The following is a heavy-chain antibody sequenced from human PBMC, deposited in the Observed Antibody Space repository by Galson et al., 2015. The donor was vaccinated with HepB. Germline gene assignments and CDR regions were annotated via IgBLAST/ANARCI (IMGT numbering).Heavy chain of an antibody. CDR1: GFIFSSYS. CDR2: ISNSGRSI. Sequence: SLRLSCAPSGFIFSSYSMNWVRQAPGKGLEWISYISNSGRSIYYGDSVKGRFTVSRDNAKDSLSLQMNSLRVEDTAVYYCARGIRTRVLHEATMDYWGQGILVRVSS. V-gene: IGHV3-48*01. D-gene: IGHD3-3*01. J-gene: IGHJ4*02. CDR3: ARGIRTRVLHEATMDY.